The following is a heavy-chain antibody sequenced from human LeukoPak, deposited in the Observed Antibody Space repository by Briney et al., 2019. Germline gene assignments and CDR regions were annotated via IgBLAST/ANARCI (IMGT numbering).Heavy chain of an antibody. V-gene: IGHV6-1*01. CDR3: AREDGGRGDYVVLGPFDY. Sequence: SQTLSLTCAISGDSVSSNSAAWNWIRQSPSRGLEWLGRTYYRSKWYNDYAVSVKSRITINPDTSKNQFSLQLNSVTPEDTAVYYCAREDGGRGDYVVLGPFDYWGQGTLVTVSS. CDR1: GDSVSSNSAA. D-gene: IGHD4-17*01. CDR2: TYYRSKWYN. J-gene: IGHJ4*02.